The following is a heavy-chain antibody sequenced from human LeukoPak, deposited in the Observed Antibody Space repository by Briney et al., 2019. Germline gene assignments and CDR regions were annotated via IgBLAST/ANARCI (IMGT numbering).Heavy chain of an antibody. CDR2: IAYDGSDQ. J-gene: IGHJ4*02. V-gene: IGHV3-30*18. Sequence: GGSLRLSCAASGFTFSNYAMHWVRQAPGKGLEWVAVIAYDGSDQFYTDSVKGRFSISRDNSKNTLYLQMNRLRAEDTALYYCAKGRGTSWYFYFDSWGQGTLLTVSS. CDR1: GFTFSNYA. CDR3: AKGRGTSWYFYFDS. D-gene: IGHD2-2*01.